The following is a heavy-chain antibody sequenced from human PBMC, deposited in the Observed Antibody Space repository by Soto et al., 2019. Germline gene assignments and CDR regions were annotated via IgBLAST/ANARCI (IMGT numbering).Heavy chain of an antibody. CDR3: TRGDRSNYGMDV. J-gene: IGHJ6*02. V-gene: IGHV3-72*01. CDR1: GFTFSDHY. CDR2: TRNKANSYTT. Sequence: EVQLVESGGGLVQPGGSLSLSCAASGFTFSDHYMDWVRQAPGKGLEWVGRTRNKANSYTTEYAASVKGRFTISRDDSKNSLYLQINSLKSEDTAVYYCTRGDRSNYGMDVWGQGTTVTVSS.